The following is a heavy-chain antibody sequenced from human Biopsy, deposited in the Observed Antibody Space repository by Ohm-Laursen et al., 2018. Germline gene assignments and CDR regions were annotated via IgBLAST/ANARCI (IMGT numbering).Heavy chain of an antibody. D-gene: IGHD6-19*01. CDR1: GESFNGYY. J-gene: IGHJ2*01. V-gene: IGHV4-34*01. CDR2: INHSGRT. CDR3: ARTPGKAVAGRFLDL. Sequence: SDTLSLTWAVYGESFNGYYWSWIRQTPGKGLEWIGEINHSGRTNYNPSLKSRVTISVDTSKNQFSLKVRSVTAADTAVYYCARTPGKAVAGRFLDLWGRGTLVTVSS.